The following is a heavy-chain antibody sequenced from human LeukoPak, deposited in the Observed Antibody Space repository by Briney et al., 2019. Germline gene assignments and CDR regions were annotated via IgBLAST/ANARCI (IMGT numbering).Heavy chain of an antibody. J-gene: IGHJ4*02. D-gene: IGHD7-27*01. CDR1: GYTFIDYF. CDR3: ARDLPSTSNWELDY. Sequence: ASVKVSCKASGYTFIDYFIHWVRQAPGQGLEWMGRINPNSGGTDYAQNFQGRITMTMDTSISTAYMELSRLRSDDTAVYYCARDLPSTSNWELDYWGQGILVTVSS. CDR2: INPNSGGT. V-gene: IGHV1-2*06.